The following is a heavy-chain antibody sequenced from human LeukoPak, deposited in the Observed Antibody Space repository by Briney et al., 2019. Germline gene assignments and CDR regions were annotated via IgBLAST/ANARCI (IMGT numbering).Heavy chain of an antibody. CDR1: GFTFSSYA. D-gene: IGHD3-3*01. CDR2: ISGSGDST. Sequence: GGSLRLSCAASGFTFSSYAMSWVRQAPGKGLEWVSAISGSGDSTYYADSVKGWFTISRDNSKNTLYLQINTLRAEDTAVYYCAKDTLYYDFWSGYHDYWGQGTLVTVSS. J-gene: IGHJ4*02. V-gene: IGHV3-23*01. CDR3: AKDTLYYDFWSGYHDY.